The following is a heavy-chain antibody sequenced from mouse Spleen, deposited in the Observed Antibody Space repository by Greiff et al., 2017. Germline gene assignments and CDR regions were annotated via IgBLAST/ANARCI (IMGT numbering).Heavy chain of an antibody. CDR3: ARTDGNYVGFAY. CDR2: INPSSGYT. V-gene: IGHV1-4*01. Sequence: QVQLKQSGAELARPGASVKMSCKASGYTFTSYTMHWVKQRPGQGLEWIGYINPSSGYTKYNQKFKDKATLTADKSSSTAYMQLSSLTSEDSAVYYCARTDGNYVGFAYWGQGTLVTVSA. CDR1: GYTFTSYT. J-gene: IGHJ3*01. D-gene: IGHD2-1*01.